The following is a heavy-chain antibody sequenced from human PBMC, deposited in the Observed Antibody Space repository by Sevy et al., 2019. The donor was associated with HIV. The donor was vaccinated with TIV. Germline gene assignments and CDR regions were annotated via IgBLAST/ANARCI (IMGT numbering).Heavy chain of an antibody. J-gene: IGHJ6*02. CDR3: VKDPGYCSSTSCPVTYYGMDV. CDR1: GFTFSSYA. D-gene: IGHD2-2*01. V-gene: IGHV3-64D*06. CDR2: ISSNGGST. Sequence: GESLKISCSASGFTFSSYAMHWVRQAPGKGLEYVSAISSNGGSTYYADSVKGRFTISRDNSKNTLYLQMSSLRAEDTAVYYCVKDPGYCSSTSCPVTYYGMDVWGQGTTVTVSS.